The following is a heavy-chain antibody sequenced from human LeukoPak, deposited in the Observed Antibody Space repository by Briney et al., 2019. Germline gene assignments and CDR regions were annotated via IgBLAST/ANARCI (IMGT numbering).Heavy chain of an antibody. J-gene: IGHJ5*02. Sequence: GASVKVSCKASGGTFGSYAISWVRQAPGQGLEWMGRIIPILGIANYAQKFQGRVTITADKSTSTAYMELSSLRSEDTAVYYCARDGGGFGSRRFDPWGQGTLVTVSS. CDR1: GGTFGSYA. CDR3: ARDGGGFGSRRFDP. CDR2: IIPILGIA. D-gene: IGHD3-10*01. V-gene: IGHV1-69*04.